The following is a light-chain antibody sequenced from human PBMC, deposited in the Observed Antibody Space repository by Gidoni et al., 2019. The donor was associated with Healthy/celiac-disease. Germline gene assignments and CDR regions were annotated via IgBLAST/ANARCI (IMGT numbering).Light chain of an antibody. Sequence: HSVLTQPPSVSAAPGQRVTSSCTGSSSNIGAGYELHWYQPLPGTAPKLLMFDNTNRPSGVPDRFSGSKSGTSASLAITGLQAEDEADYYCQSYDSTHWVFGGGTKLTVL. V-gene: IGLV1-40*01. J-gene: IGLJ3*02. CDR1: SSNIGAGYE. CDR2: DNT. CDR3: QSYDSTHWV.